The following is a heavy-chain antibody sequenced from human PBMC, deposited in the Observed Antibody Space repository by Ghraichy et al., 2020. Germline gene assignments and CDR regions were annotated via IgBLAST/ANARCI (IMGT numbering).Heavy chain of an antibody. J-gene: IGHJ4*02. Sequence: GESLNISCAASGFTFSNYGMHWVRQAPGKGLEWVAVIWYDGSNAYYADSVKGRFTISRDNSKNTLYLQMNSLRVEDTAVYYCTRDTSGWYHFDYWGPGTLVTVSS. V-gene: IGHV3-33*01. D-gene: IGHD6-19*01. CDR2: IWYDGSNA. CDR1: GFTFSNYG. CDR3: TRDTSGWYHFDY.